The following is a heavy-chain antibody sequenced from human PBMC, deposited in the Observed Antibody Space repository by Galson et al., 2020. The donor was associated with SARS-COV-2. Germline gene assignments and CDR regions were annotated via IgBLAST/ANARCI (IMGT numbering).Heavy chain of an antibody. D-gene: IGHD3-22*01. CDR3: ASIRYYDSSGYYYLFDY. CDR2: IFHSGRT. V-gene: IGHV4-39*07. J-gene: IGHJ4*02. CDR1: GDSISSSTYY. Sequence: ASETLSLTCTVSGDSISSSTYYWGWTRQPQGKGLEWIGSIFHSGRTFYNPSLKSRVTISVDTSKNQFSLRLSSVTAADTAVYYCASIRYYDSSGYYYLFDYWGQGTLVTVSS.